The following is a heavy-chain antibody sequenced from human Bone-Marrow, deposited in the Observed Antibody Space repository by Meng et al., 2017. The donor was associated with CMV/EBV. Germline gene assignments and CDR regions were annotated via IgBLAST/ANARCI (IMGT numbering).Heavy chain of an antibody. CDR3: ARHGISTSSEYYFDY. V-gene: IGHV4-39*01. D-gene: IGHD2-2*01. J-gene: IGHJ4*02. CDR2: IYNTGST. CDR1: GGSISSSSYY. Sequence: SETLSLTCTVSGGSISSSSYYWGWIRQPPGKGLEWIGIIYNTGSTYYNPSLKSRVTISVDTPKNQFSLKLRSVAAADTAVYYCARHGISTSSEYYFDYWGQGTRVTGYS.